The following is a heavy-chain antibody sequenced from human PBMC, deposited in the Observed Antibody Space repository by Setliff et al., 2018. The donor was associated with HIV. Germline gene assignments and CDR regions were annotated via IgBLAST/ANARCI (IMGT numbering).Heavy chain of an antibody. J-gene: IGHJ4*02. Sequence: GGSLRLSCAASGFTFSNYVINWVRQAPGKGLEWISTISSDHNTYYPDSVRGRFTVSRDNSKNTLYLQMNSLRAEDTAVYYGAKEPAGRGSTFDSWGQGTLVTVSS. CDR3: AKEPAGRGSTFDS. CDR2: ISSDHNT. CDR1: GFTFSNYV. V-gene: IGHV3-23*01. D-gene: IGHD3-10*01.